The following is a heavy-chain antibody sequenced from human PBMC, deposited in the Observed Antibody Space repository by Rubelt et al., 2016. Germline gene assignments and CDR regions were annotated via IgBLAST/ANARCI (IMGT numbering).Heavy chain of an antibody. D-gene: IGHD3-16*01. J-gene: IGHJ5*02. V-gene: IGHV4-38-2*02. CDR3: AREIMMGLQPLDWFDT. CDR2: ISLSGTT. Sequence: QVQLQESGPGLVKPSETLSLTCTVSGFSISSGYHWGWFRQPPGKGLEWIGCISLSGTTNSTPSLKSLVAVSLDTYKNHFPLKPTPVTAADTAVYHCAREIMMGLQPLDWFDTWGQGTLVTVSS. CDR1: GFSISSGYH.